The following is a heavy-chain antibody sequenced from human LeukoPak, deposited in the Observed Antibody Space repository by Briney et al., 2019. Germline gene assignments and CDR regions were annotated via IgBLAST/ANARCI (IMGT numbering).Heavy chain of an antibody. V-gene: IGHV2-5*01. CDR2: IYWNDDD. Sequence: ESGPTLVNPTQTLTLTCTFSGFSLSTSGVGVGWIRQPPGKALEWLALIYWNDDDRYSPSLKSRLTITKDTSKNQVVLRMTNMDPVDTATYYCAHRLGSRSYRNYYFDYWGQGTLVTVSS. CDR1: GFSLSTSGVG. J-gene: IGHJ4*02. CDR3: AHRLGSRSYRNYYFDY. D-gene: IGHD3-10*01.